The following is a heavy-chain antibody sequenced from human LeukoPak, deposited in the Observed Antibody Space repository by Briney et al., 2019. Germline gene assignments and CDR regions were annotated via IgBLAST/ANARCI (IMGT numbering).Heavy chain of an antibody. V-gene: IGHV3-30*02. Sequence: GGSLRLSCAAAGFSFSNYGMHWVRQAPGKGLEWMTFIQNDGAKTYYPESVKGRLTISRDNSKNTLYLQMNSLRAEDTAIYYCAKDLRGTYSAGLEYWGQGTLVTVSS. CDR3: AKDLRGTYSAGLEY. J-gene: IGHJ4*02. CDR2: IQNDGAKT. CDR1: GFSFSNYG. D-gene: IGHD1-26*01.